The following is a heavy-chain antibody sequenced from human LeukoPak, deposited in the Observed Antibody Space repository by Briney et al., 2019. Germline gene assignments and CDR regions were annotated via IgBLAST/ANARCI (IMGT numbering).Heavy chain of an antibody. D-gene: IGHD3-3*01. V-gene: IGHV3-23*01. CDR2: ISGSGGST. CDR3: AKLEGSFWSGYDY. J-gene: IGHJ4*02. CDR1: GFTFSSYA. Sequence: GGSLRLPCAASGFTFSSYAMSWVRHAPGKGLEWVSAISGSGGSTYYADSVKGRFTISRDNSKNTLYLQMNSLRAEDTAVYYCAKLEGSFWSGYDYWGQGTLVTVSS.